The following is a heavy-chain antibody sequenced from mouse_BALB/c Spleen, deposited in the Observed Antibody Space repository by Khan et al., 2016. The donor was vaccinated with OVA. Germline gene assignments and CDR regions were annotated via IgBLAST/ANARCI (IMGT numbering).Heavy chain of an antibody. V-gene: IGHV1-76*01. D-gene: IGHD2-3*01. Sequence: QVQLKQSGAELVRPGASVKLSCKTSGYIFTSYWIHWVKQRPGQGLEWIARINPGTGSTYYNEKFKGQATLTAEKSASTAYMQLSSLKSEDTAVYFSARCDYEGSSDMDYWGQGTSVTVSS. CDR3: ARCDYEGSSDMDY. CDR2: INPGTGST. CDR1: GYIFTSYW. J-gene: IGHJ4*01.